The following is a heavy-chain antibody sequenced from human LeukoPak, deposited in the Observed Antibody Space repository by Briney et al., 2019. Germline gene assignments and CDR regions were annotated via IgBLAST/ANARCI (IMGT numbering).Heavy chain of an antibody. J-gene: IGHJ6*01. CDR2: ISGSGDNT. D-gene: IGHD1-26*01. CDR1: RSTFSDIA. Sequence: GGSLRLSCAIYRSTFSDIAMSSVRPTPGKEMEWVSGISGSGDNTLYADSVKGRFTISRDNSKNTLYLEMNSLRAADTAIYYCAKMQGHPLPKYYMDVWGQGTTVTVSS. V-gene: IGHV3-23*01. CDR3: AKMQGHPLPKYYMDV.